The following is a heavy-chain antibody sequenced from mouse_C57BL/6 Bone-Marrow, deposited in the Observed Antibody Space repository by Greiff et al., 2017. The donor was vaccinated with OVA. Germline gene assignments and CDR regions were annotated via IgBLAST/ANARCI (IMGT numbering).Heavy chain of an antibody. D-gene: IGHD2-3*01. Sequence: QVQLQQPGAELVKPGASVKLSCKASGYTFTSYWMQWVKQRPGQGLEWIGEIDPADGYTNYNQKFKGKATLTVDTSSSTAYLQLSSLTSEDSAVYYCARGGGYYEDYWGQGTTLTVSS. CDR2: IDPADGYT. CDR3: ARGGGYYEDY. CDR1: GYTFTSYW. V-gene: IGHV1-50*01. J-gene: IGHJ2*01.